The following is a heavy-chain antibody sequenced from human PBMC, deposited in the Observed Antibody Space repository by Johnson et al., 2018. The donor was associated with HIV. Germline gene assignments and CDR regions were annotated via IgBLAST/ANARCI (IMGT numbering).Heavy chain of an antibody. Sequence: QVQLVESGGGLVQPGGSLRLSCAASGFTVSSNYMSWVRQAPGKGLEWLSYISCSGFDTYYADSVKGRFTISRDNAKNSLFLQMNGLRAEDTAVYYCARAPYNWNLGLFDAFDVWGQGTKVTVSA. CDR1: GFTVSSNY. D-gene: IGHD1-7*01. J-gene: IGHJ3*01. V-gene: IGHV3-11*04. CDR3: ARAPYNWNLGLFDAFDV. CDR2: ISCSGFDT.